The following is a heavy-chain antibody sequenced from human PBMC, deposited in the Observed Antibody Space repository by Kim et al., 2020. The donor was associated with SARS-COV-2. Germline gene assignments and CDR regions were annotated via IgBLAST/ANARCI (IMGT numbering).Heavy chain of an antibody. CDR2: ISRSGSTM. D-gene: IGHD1-1*01. J-gene: IGHJ4*02. CDR3: TKWNGGSSDFLGPFDD. CDR1: GFTFSSHN. V-gene: IGHV3-48*02. Sequence: GGSLRLSCAASGFTFSSHNMNWVRQAPGKGLEWVSYISRSGSTMYYADSVKGRFTISRDNGKNSLYLQMNSLRDEDTAVYHCTKWNGGSSDFLGPFDDWGQGIMVTDSS.